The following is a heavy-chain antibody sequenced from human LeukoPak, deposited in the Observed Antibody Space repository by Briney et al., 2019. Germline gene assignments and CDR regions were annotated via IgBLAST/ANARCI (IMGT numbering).Heavy chain of an antibody. CDR1: GFTVSSNY. Sequence: GGSLRLSRAASGFTVSSNYMSWVRQAPGKGLEWVSVIYSGGSTYYADSVKGRFTISRDNSKNTLYLQMNSLRAEDTAVYYCARDTPYGSGSYFLDYWGQGTLVTVSS. CDR2: IYSGGST. V-gene: IGHV3-53*01. D-gene: IGHD3-10*01. CDR3: ARDTPYGSGSYFLDY. J-gene: IGHJ4*02.